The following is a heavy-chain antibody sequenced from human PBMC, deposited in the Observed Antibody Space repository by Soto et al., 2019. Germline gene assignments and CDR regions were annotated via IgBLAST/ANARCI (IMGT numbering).Heavy chain of an antibody. Sequence: GGSLRLSCAASGFTFSGSAMHWVRQASGKGLEWVGRIRSKANSYATAYAASVKGRFTISRDDSKNTAYLQMNSLKTEDTAVYYCTTLLHLGELSLGGDYWGQGTLVTVSS. CDR2: IRSKANSYAT. V-gene: IGHV3-73*01. CDR1: GFTFSGSA. D-gene: IGHD3-16*02. CDR3: TTLLHLGELSLGGDY. J-gene: IGHJ4*02.